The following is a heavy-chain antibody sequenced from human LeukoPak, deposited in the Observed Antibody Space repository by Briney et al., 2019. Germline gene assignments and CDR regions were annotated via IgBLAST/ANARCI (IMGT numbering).Heavy chain of an antibody. V-gene: IGHV3-11*01. CDR2: ISSSGSTI. CDR3: ARVRVRGVIDDASDI. D-gene: IGHD3-10*01. Sequence: GGSLRLSCAASGFTFSDYYMSWIRQAPGKGLEWVSYISSSGSTIYYADSVKGRFTISRDNAKNSLYLQMNSLRAEDTAVYYCARVRVRGVIDDASDIWGQGTMVTVSS. CDR1: GFTFSDYY. J-gene: IGHJ3*02.